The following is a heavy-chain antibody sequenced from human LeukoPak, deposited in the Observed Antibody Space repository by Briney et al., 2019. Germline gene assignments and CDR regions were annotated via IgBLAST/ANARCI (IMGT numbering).Heavy chain of an antibody. D-gene: IGHD3-16*01. V-gene: IGHV1-2*02. CDR3: ARGEIGDLFVY. J-gene: IGHJ4*02. CDR2: INPNSGGT. Sequence: ASVKVSCKASGDSFSDYYIHWVRQAPGQGLEWMGCINPNSGGTNYAQKFQGRGTVTRHTSITTDYMELRSLGSDDTAVYYCARGEIGDLFVYWAQGTLVTVSS. CDR1: GDSFSDYY.